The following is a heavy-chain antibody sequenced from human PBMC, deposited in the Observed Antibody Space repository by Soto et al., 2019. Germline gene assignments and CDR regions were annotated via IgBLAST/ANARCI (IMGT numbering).Heavy chain of an antibody. J-gene: IGHJ4*02. V-gene: IGHV3-48*01. Sequence: EVQLVESGGGLVQPGGSLRLSCAASGFTFSSYSMNWVRQAPGKGLEWVSYISSSSSNIYYADSVKGRFTISRDNAKNSLYLQMNSLRAEDTAVYYCARDNQDYIWGSYRTRWLPFDYWGQGTLVTVSS. CDR1: GFTFSSYS. CDR3: ARDNQDYIWGSYRTRWLPFDY. CDR2: ISSSSSNI. D-gene: IGHD3-16*02.